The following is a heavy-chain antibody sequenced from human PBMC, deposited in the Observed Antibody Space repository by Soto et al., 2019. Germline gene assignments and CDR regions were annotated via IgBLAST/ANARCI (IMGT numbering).Heavy chain of an antibody. CDR2: INHSGST. D-gene: IGHD5-18*01. CDR1: GGSFSGYY. CDR3: ARTRGYSYGNRIDY. Sequence: SETLSLTCAVYGGSFSGYYWSWIRQPPGKGLEWIGEINHSGSTNYNPSLKSRVTISGDTSKNQFSLKLSSVTAADTAVYYCARTRGYSYGNRIDYWGQGTLVTVSS. J-gene: IGHJ4*02. V-gene: IGHV4-34*01.